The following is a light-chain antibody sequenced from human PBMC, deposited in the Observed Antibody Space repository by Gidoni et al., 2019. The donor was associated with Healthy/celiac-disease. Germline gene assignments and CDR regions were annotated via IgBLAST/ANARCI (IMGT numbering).Light chain of an antibody. CDR1: SSDGGGYNY. CDR2: DVS. J-gene: IGLJ2*01. V-gene: IGLV2-14*01. CDR3: SSYTSSSTPL. Sequence: QSALTQPVSVSGSPGQSITISGTGTSSDGGGYNYVAWYQQHPGKAPKLMINDVSNRPSGVSNRVSGSKSGNTASLTISGRQAEDEADYYCSSYTSSSTPLFGGGTKLTVL.